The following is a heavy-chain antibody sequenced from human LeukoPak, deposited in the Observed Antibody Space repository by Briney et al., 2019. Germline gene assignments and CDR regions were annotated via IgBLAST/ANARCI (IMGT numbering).Heavy chain of an antibody. CDR2: IIPIFGTA. CDR1: GGTFSSYA. CDR3: ARARPSGWYSGDFDY. D-gene: IGHD6-19*01. Sequence: SVKVSCKASGGTFSSYAISWVRQAPGQGLEWMGGIIPIFGTANYAQKFQGRVTITADESTSTAYMELSSLRSDDTAVYYCARARPSGWYSGDFDYWGQGTLVTVSS. V-gene: IGHV1-69*13. J-gene: IGHJ4*02.